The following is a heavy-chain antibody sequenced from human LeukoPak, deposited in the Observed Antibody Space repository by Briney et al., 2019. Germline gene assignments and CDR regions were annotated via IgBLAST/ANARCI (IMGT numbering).Heavy chain of an antibody. CDR3: ARARRITMVRGGLVFDY. V-gene: IGHV4-59*12. CDR2: IYYSGST. CDR1: GGSISSYY. J-gene: IGHJ4*02. Sequence: SETLSLTCTVSGGSISSYYWSWIRQPPGKGLEWIGYIYYSGSTNYNPSLKSRVTISVDTSKNQFSLKLSSVTAADTAVYYCARARRITMVRGGLVFDYWGQGTLVTVSS. D-gene: IGHD3-10*01.